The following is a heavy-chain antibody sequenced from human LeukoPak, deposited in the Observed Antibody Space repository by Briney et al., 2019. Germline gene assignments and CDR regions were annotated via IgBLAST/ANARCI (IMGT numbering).Heavy chain of an antibody. V-gene: IGHV4-59*12. Sequence: PSETLSLTCTVSGGSISSYYWSWIRQPPGKGLEWIGYIYYSGSTNYNPSLKSRVTISVDTSKNQFSLKLRSVAAADTAVYYCASTDDSTYYGWFDPWGQGTLVTVSS. CDR3: ASTDDSTYYGWFDP. CDR2: IYYSGST. CDR1: GGSISSYY. J-gene: IGHJ5*02. D-gene: IGHD1-26*01.